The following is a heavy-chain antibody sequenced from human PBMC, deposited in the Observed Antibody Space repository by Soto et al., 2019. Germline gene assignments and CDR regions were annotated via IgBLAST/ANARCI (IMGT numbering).Heavy chain of an antibody. J-gene: IGHJ6*02. D-gene: IGHD3-10*01. Sequence: EVQLVESGGGLVKPGGSLRLSCAASGFTFSHYSMNWVHQAPGKGLEWVAFVSSTSSYIYYAGSVKGRFTISRDNATNSLYLQMNTLRAEDTAVYYCAKDRGRGSPVSGGLDVWGQGTTVTVSS. V-gene: IGHV3-21*01. CDR3: AKDRGRGSPVSGGLDV. CDR1: GFTFSHYS. CDR2: VSSTSSYI.